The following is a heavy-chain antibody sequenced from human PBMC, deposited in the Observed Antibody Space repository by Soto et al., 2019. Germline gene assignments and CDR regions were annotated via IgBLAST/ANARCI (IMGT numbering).Heavy chain of an antibody. CDR3: ARDRPSGYYGSGSYYKPPGIRNDY. D-gene: IGHD3-10*01. CDR1: GYTFTSYG. Sequence: GASVKVSCKASGYTFTSYGISWVRQAPGQGLEWMGWISAYNGNTNYAQKLQGRVTMTTDTSTSTAYMELRSLRSDDTAVYYCARDRPSGYYGSGSYYKPPGIRNDYWGQGTLVPVSS. V-gene: IGHV1-18*04. J-gene: IGHJ4*02. CDR2: ISAYNGNT.